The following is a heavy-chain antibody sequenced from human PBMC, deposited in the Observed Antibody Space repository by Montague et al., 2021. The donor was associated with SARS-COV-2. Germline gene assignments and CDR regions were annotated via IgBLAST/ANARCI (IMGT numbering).Heavy chain of an antibody. J-gene: IGHJ2*01. V-gene: IGHV4-31*03. Sequence: TLSLTCNVSGGSITSGAYYWSWIRQHPGKGLEWIGYIYYSGRTFLNPSLKSRVTISVDTSNNQFSLKVTSVTAADTAVYYCAREWGRGGDRHWYFDLWGRGTLVTVSS. CDR1: GGSITSGAYY. CDR2: IYYSGRT. CDR3: AREWGRGGDRHWYFDL. D-gene: IGHD2-21*02.